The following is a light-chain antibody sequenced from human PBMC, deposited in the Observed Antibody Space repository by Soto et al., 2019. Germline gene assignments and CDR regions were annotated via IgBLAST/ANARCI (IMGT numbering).Light chain of an antibody. CDR3: QQYDDWPPLT. CDR1: QSVGDN. CDR2: DAS. Sequence: TVMTQSPAALSVSPGDRASLSCRASQSVGDNLAWYQVRPGQSPRLLIYDASTRATGVPVRFTGSGSGTEFTLTIASLQSDDIAIYYCQQYDDWPPLTFGGVTKV. J-gene: IGKJ4*01. V-gene: IGKV3-15*01.